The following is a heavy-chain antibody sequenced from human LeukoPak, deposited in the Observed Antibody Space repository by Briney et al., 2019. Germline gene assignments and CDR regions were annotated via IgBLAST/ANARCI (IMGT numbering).Heavy chain of an antibody. V-gene: IGHV3-49*03. Sequence: PGGSLRLSCTASGFTFGDYAMSWFRQAPGKGLGWVGFIRSKAYGGTTEYAASVKGRFTISRDDSKSIAYLQMNSLKTEDTAVYYCTRDWPIPPLTDYWGQGTLVTVSS. CDR3: TRDWPIPPLTDY. CDR1: GFTFGDYA. D-gene: IGHD2-2*02. J-gene: IGHJ4*02. CDR2: IRSKAYGGTT.